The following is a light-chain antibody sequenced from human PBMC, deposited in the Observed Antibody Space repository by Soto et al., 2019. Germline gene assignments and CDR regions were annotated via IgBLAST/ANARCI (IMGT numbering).Light chain of an antibody. CDR1: NSDDGRYDY. Sequence: QSALTQPASVSGSPGQSITISCTGTNSDDGRYDYVSWYQQYPGKAPKLMIYEVTNRPSGVSDRFSGSKSGNTASLTITGLQSEDEADYYCSSYAAGSSYVFATGTKVTVL. J-gene: IGLJ1*01. V-gene: IGLV2-14*01. CDR2: EVT. CDR3: SSYAAGSSYV.